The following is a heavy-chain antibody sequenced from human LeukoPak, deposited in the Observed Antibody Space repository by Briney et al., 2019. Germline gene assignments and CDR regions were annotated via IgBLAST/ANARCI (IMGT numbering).Heavy chain of an antibody. D-gene: IGHD3-10*01. Sequence: SETLSLTCTVSGGSISSYYWSWIRQPAWKGLAWIGRIYTSGSTNYNPSLKSRVTMSVDTSKNQFSLKLSSVTAADTAVYYCARDQNYYGSGSYYHYYYYMDVWGKGTTVTVSS. CDR2: IYTSGST. J-gene: IGHJ6*03. CDR3: ARDQNYYGSGSYYHYYYYMDV. V-gene: IGHV4-4*07. CDR1: GGSISSYY.